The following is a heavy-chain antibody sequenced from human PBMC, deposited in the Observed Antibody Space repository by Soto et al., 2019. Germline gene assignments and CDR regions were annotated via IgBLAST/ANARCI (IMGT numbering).Heavy chain of an antibody. CDR2: IIPILGIA. J-gene: IGHJ4*02. CDR3: ARSVDGYGYYYPIEIFGY. CDR1: GGTFSSYT. D-gene: IGHD5-12*01. V-gene: IGHV1-69*02. Sequence: ASVKVSCKASGGTFSSYTISWVRQAPGQGLEWMGRIIPILGIANYAQKFQGRVTITADKSTSTAYMELSSLRSEDTAVDYCARSVDGYGYYYPIEIFGYWGQGTLVTVSS.